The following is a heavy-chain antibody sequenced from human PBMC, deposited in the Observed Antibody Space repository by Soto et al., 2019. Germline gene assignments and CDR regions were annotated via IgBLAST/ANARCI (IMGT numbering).Heavy chain of an antibody. Sequence: GGSLRLSCVGSGFIFSNNGMHWVRQTPGKGLEWVAFMSYDGTNKFYADSVKGRFTISRDNSKSTLYLQVDSLRPEDAAVYYCARDPKTSGGQHWAFNYFDSWGQGTLVTVSS. V-gene: IGHV3-30*05. CDR1: GFIFSNNG. CDR2: MSYDGTNK. CDR3: ARDPKTSGGQHWAFNYFDS. D-gene: IGHD7-27*01. J-gene: IGHJ4*02.